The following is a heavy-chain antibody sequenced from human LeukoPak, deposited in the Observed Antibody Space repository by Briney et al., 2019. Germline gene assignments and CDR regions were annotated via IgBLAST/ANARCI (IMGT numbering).Heavy chain of an antibody. CDR1: GYTFTGYY. CDR2: INPNSGGT. V-gene: IGHV1-2*02. Sequence: GASVKVSCKASGYTFTGYYMHWVRQAPGQGLEWMGWINPNSGGTNYAQKFQGRVTMTRDTSISTAYMELSRLRSDDTAVYYCARSEEYYGSGIPGAFDIWGQGTMVTVSS. J-gene: IGHJ3*02. D-gene: IGHD3-10*01. CDR3: ARSEEYYGSGIPGAFDI.